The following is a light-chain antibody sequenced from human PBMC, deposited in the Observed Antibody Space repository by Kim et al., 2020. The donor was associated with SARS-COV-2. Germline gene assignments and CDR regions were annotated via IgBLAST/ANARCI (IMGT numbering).Light chain of an antibody. Sequence: DIQLTPSPSSLSASVGDRVTITCRTSQSISSHLNWYHQKPGRAPKLLISAASTLQGGVPSRFSGSGSETDFTLTISSLQPDDFETYFGQQSYIAPFTFGPGAKVDLK. CDR2: AAS. CDR3: QQSYIAPFT. J-gene: IGKJ3*01. CDR1: QSISSH. V-gene: IGKV1-39*01.